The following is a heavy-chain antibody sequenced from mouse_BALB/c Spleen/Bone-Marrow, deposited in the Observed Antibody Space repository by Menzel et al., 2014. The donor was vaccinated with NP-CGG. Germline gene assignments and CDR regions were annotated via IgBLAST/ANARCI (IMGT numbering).Heavy chain of an antibody. CDR1: GYTFTSYT. CDR2: INPSSGYT. CDR3: ARDWTIPFAY. J-gene: IGHJ3*01. D-gene: IGHD1-1*02. Sequence: VQLQQSGAELARPGASVEMSCKASGYTFTSYTMHWVKQRPGQGLEWIGYINPSSGYTNYNQKFKDKATLTADKSSSTAYMQLSSLTSGDSAVYYCARDWTIPFAYWGQGTLVTVSA. V-gene: IGHV1-4*01.